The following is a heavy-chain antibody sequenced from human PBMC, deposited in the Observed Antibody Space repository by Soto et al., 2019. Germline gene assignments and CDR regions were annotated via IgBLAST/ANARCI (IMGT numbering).Heavy chain of an antibody. D-gene: IGHD6-19*01. J-gene: IGHJ4*02. CDR1: GFTFSGYW. V-gene: IGHV3-7*01. CDR2: IKQDGGEK. Sequence: EVQLVESGGGLVQPGGSLRLSCAASGFTFSGYWRNWVRQAPGKGLEWVANIKQDGGEKYYVDSVKGRFTIARDNAKNSLDLERTSLRAEDTAVYDGARDRWWLVHWGQGSLVTVS. CDR3: ARDRWWLVH.